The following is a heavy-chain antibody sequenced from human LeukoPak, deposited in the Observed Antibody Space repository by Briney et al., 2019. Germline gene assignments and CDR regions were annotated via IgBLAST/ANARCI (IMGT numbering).Heavy chain of an antibody. CDR1: GFTFSNYG. V-gene: IGHV3-30*18. CDR2: ISYDGSNK. D-gene: IGHD4-17*01. J-gene: IGHJ6*02. Sequence: GGSLRLSCAASGFTFSNYGMHWVRQAPGKGLEWVAVISYDGSNKFYADSVKGRFTISRDNSRNTLYLQMNSLRTEDTAVYYCAKYTREYGDYYHYGMDVWGQGTTATVSS. CDR3: AKYTREYGDYYHYGMDV.